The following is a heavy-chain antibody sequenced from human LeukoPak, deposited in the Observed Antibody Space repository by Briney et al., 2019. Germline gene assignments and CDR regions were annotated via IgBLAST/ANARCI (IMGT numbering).Heavy chain of an antibody. D-gene: IGHD2-15*01. V-gene: IGHV4-4*02. J-gene: IGHJ6*03. CDR3: ARNIVVVVAGAQSDYYYYMDV. CDR2: IYHSGST. CDR1: GGSISISNW. Sequence: PSETLSLTCAVSGGSISISNWWSWVRQPPGTGLEWIGEIYHSGSTNYNPSLKSRVTISVDKSKNKFSLKLSSVTAADTAVYYCARNIVVVVAGAQSDYYYYMDVWGKGTTVTVSS.